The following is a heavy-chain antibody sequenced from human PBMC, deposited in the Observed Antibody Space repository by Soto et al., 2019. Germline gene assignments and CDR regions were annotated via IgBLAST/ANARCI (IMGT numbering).Heavy chain of an antibody. Sequence: SETLSLTCSVSGGSINSGDYYWSWIRQSPGKGLEWIGYIYYSGSTYYNPSLKSRSTISIDTSKNQFFLDVDSVTAADTAVYYCARLYTGYEAFDYWGPGTLVTVSS. CDR3: ARLYTGYEAFDY. CDR2: IYYSGST. CDR1: GGSINSGDYY. D-gene: IGHD5-12*01. V-gene: IGHV4-30-4*01. J-gene: IGHJ4*02.